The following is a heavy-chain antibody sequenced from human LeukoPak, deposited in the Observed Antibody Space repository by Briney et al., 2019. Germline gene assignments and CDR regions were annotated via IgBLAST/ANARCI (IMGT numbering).Heavy chain of an antibody. J-gene: IGHJ4*02. CDR3: ARVTGYMIEDYFDY. CDR2: IYYSGST. CDR1: GGSISTYS. Sequence: SETLSLTCTVSGGSISTYSWSWIRQPPGKGLEWIGYIYYSGSTNYNPSLKSRVTISVDTSKNQFSLKLSSVTAADTAVYYCARVTGYMIEDYFDYWGQGTLVTVSS. D-gene: IGHD3-9*01. V-gene: IGHV4-59*01.